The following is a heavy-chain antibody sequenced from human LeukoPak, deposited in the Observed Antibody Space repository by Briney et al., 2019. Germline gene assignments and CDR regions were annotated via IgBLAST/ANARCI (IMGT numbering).Heavy chain of an antibody. V-gene: IGHV4-59*01. CDR3: ARDPTGGHTNGLPQKYWYFDL. J-gene: IGHJ2*01. CDR1: GGSISNYH. CDR2: MYFSGNT. D-gene: IGHD5-18*01. Sequence: PSETLSLTCTVSGGSISNYHWSWVRQPPGKGLEWVGYMYFSGNTNYNASLQSRATISRDTSKNQVSLKLTSVTAADTAVYYCARDPTGGHTNGLPQKYWYFDLWGRGTLVTVSS.